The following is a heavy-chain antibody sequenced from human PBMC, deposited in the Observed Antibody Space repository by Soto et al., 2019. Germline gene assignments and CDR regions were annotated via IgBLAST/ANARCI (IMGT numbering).Heavy chain of an antibody. V-gene: IGHV1-24*01. J-gene: IGHJ3*02. CDR3: ATVSSPLWFGELLHDAFDI. D-gene: IGHD3-10*01. CDR2: FDPEDGET. CDR1: GYTLTELF. Sequence: QVQLVQSGAEVKKPGASVKVSCKVSGYTLTELFMHWVRQAPGKGLEWMGGFDPEDGETIYAQKFQGRVTMTEDTSTDTAYMELSSLRSEDTAVYYCATVSSPLWFGELLHDAFDIWGQGTMVTVSS.